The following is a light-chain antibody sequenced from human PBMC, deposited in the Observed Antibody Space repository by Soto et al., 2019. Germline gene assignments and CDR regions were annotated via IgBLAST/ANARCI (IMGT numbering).Light chain of an antibody. CDR3: QQSYSTTLT. CDR1: QSISSY. Sequence: DIQMTQSPSSLSASVGHRVTITCRASQSISSYLNWYQKKQGKAPKLLIYAASSLQSGVPSRVSGSGYGTDLALTISSMQTEDVETYYCQQSYSTTLTFGGGTKVDIK. V-gene: IGKV1-39*01. CDR2: AAS. J-gene: IGKJ4*01.